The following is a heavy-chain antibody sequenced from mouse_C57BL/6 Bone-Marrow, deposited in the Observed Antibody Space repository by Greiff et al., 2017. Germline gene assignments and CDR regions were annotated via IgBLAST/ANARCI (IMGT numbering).Heavy chain of an antibody. CDR2: INYDGSST. CDR1: GFTFSDYY. CDR3: ARFYGSRDWYFDV. Sequence: DVKLVESEGGLVQPGSSMKLSCTASGFTFSDYYMAWVRQVPEKGLEWVANINYDGSSTYYLDSLKSRFIISRDNAKNILYLQMSSLKSEDTATYYCARFYGSRDWYFDVWGTGTTVTVSS. J-gene: IGHJ1*03. D-gene: IGHD1-1*01. V-gene: IGHV5-16*01.